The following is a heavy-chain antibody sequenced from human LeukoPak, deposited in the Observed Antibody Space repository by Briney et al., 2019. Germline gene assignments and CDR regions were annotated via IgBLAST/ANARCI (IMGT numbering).Heavy chain of an antibody. CDR2: IYPGDSDT. CDR1: GYSFTNYW. D-gene: IGHD6-19*01. CDR3: ARQGRAVAGAYYYYYGMDV. V-gene: IGHV5-51*01. J-gene: IGHJ6*02. Sequence: GESLKISCKGSGYSFTNYWIGWVRQMPGKGLEWMGIIYPGDSDTRYSPSFQGQVTISADKSISTAYLQWSSLKASDTAMYYCARQGRAVAGAYYYYYGMDVWGQGTTVTVSS.